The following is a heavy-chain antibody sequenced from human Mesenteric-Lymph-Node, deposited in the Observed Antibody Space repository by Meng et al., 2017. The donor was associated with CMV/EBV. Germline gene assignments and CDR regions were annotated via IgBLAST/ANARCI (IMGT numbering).Heavy chain of an antibody. CDR3: ARGNTMVRGVFDY. CDR1: GGAISSSNG. CDR2: IYHSGST. Sequence: AVSGGAISSSNGWSWVRQPPGKGLEWIGEIYHSGSTNYNPSLKSRVTISVDKSKNQFSLKLSSVTAADTALYYCARGNTMVRGVFDYWGQGTLVTVSS. D-gene: IGHD3-10*01. J-gene: IGHJ4*02. V-gene: IGHV4-4*02.